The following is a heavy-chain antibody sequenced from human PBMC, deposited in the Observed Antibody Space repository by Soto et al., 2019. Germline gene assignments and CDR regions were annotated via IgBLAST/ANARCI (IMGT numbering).Heavy chain of an antibody. J-gene: IGHJ6*02. Sequence: SLTCTVSGGSISSYYWSWIRQPPGKGLEWIGYIYYSGSTNYNPSLKSRVTISVDTSKKQFSLELTSVTAADAAVYYCARGTYSSSTPPHAPSYGMDFWGQATTVTVSS. CDR3: ARGTYSSSTPPHAPSYGMDF. D-gene: IGHD6-6*01. CDR1: GGSISSYY. V-gene: IGHV4-59*01. CDR2: IYYSGST.